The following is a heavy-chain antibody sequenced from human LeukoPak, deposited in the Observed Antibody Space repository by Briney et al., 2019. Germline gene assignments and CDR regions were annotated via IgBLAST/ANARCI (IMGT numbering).Heavy chain of an antibody. CDR1: GYTFTGYY. V-gene: IGHV1-2*02. Sequence: ASVKVSCKPSGYTFTGYYIHWVRRAPGQGLEWMGWINPNSGGTNYAQKFQGRVTMTRDTSISTAYMELSRLRSDDTAVYYCARGAGEYFQHWGQGTLVTVSS. CDR3: ARGAGEYFQH. CDR2: INPNSGGT. J-gene: IGHJ1*01.